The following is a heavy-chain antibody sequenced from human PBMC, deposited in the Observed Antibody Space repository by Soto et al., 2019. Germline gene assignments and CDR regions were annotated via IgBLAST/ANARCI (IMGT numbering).Heavy chain of an antibody. D-gene: IGHD1-26*01. CDR3: ARRYGGNLDY. Sequence: QLQLQESGPGLVKPSETLSLTCTVSGGSISSYYWSWVRQPPGKGLEWIGYIYYSGSTNYNPSLKRRVTISVDTSKNQCSLKLSSVTAADTAVYYCARRYGGNLDYWGQGTLVTVSS. CDR1: GGSISSYY. CDR2: IYYSGST. V-gene: IGHV4-59*08. J-gene: IGHJ4*02.